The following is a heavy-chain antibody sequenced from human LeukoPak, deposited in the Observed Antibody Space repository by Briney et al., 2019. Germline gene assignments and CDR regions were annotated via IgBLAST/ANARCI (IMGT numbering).Heavy chain of an antibody. J-gene: IGHJ6*02. CDR3: ARGDYAYYGMDV. Sequence: DSVKGRFTISRDNPKNTLYLQMNSLRAEDTAVYYCARGDYAYYGMDVWGQGTTVTVSS. V-gene: IGHV3-30*07.